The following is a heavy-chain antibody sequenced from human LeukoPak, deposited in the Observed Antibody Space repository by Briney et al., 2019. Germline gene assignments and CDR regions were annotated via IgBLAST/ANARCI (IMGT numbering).Heavy chain of an antibody. CDR1: GGSISSGGYY. CDR3: AREQYSSSYGMDV. Sequence: PSQTLSLTCTVSGGSISSGGYYWSWIRQHPGKGLEWIGYIYYSGSTNYNPSLKSRVTISVDTSKNQFSLKLSSVTAADTAVYYCAREQYSSSYGMDVWGQGTTVTVSS. J-gene: IGHJ6*02. V-gene: IGHV4-31*03. D-gene: IGHD6-6*01. CDR2: IYYSGST.